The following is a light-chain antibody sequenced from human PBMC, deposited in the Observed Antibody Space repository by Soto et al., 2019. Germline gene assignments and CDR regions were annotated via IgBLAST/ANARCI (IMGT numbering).Light chain of an antibody. CDR3: QQYGSSPPFT. CDR1: QSVSSN. J-gene: IGKJ3*01. V-gene: IGKV3-20*01. Sequence: EIVMTQSPATLSVSPGERATLSCRASQSVSSNLAWYQQKPGQAPRLLIYGASNRATGIPDRFSDSGSGTDFTLTISRLEHEDFAVYYCQQYGSSPPFTFGPGTKVDIK. CDR2: GAS.